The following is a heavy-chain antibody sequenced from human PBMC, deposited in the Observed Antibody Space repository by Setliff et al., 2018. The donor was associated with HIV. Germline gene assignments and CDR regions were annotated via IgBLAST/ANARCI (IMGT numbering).Heavy chain of an antibody. CDR1: GFTFSSYA. CDR2: ISGSGGST. Sequence: SLRLSCAASGFTFSSYAMSWVRQAPGKGLEWVSAISGSGGSTYYADSVKGRFTISRDNSKNTLYLQMNSLRAEDTAVYYCAKQIGQWLVLGYFDYWGQGTLVTVSS. J-gene: IGHJ4*02. V-gene: IGHV3-23*01. D-gene: IGHD6-19*01. CDR3: AKQIGQWLVLGYFDY.